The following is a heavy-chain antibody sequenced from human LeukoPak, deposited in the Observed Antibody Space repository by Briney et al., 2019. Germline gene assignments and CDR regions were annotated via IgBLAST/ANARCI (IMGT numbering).Heavy chain of an antibody. V-gene: IGHV3-30*15. CDR3: AREAYYGSGRSRQPSPV. CDR1: GFTFSSYA. CDR2: ISKDGSNE. D-gene: IGHD3-10*01. J-gene: IGHJ4*02. Sequence: AGTSLRLSCAASGFTFSSYAMYWVRQAPGKGLEWVALISKDGSNEDHADSVKGRFTISRDNSRTTLYLQMRSLRPEDTAVYYCAREAYYGSGRSRQPSPVWGQGTLVTVSS.